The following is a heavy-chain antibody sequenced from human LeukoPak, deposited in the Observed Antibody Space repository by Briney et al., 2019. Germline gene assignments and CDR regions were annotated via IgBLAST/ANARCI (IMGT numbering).Heavy chain of an antibody. V-gene: IGHV1-18*01. Sequence: AAVKVSCKASGYTVTSCGISWVRQAPGQGREWKGWISAYNGNTNYAQKLQGRVTMTTDTSTSTAYLELRSLTSDATAVYYCARDSGLYDFWSGYSHFDSWGQGTLVTVSS. D-gene: IGHD3-3*01. J-gene: IGHJ4*02. CDR3: ARDSGLYDFWSGYSHFDS. CDR2: ISAYNGNT. CDR1: GYTVTSCG.